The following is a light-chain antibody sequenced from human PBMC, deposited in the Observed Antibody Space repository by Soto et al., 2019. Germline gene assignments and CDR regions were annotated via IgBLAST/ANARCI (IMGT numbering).Light chain of an antibody. CDR3: SSYTSSSTLV. CDR2: EVS. Sequence: QSVLTQPASVSGSPGQSITISCTGTSSDVGVYNFVSWYRQHPGKAPRLMIFEVSNRPSGVSNRFSGSKSGNTASLTISGLQIEDEADYYCSSYTSSSTLVFGTGTKLTVL. V-gene: IGLV2-14*01. J-gene: IGLJ1*01. CDR1: SSDVGVYNF.